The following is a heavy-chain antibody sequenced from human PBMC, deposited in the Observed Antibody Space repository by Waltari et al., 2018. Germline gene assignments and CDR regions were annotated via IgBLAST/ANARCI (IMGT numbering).Heavy chain of an antibody. CDR2: IYPGDSDT. CDR3: ARRVRITYYYDSSGSMDY. V-gene: IGHV5-51*01. D-gene: IGHD3-22*01. J-gene: IGHJ4*02. Sequence: EVQLVQSGAEVKKPGESLKLSCKGSGYSFTSYWIGWVRQMPGKGLEWMGIIYPGDSDTRYSPSFQGQVTISADKSISTAYLQWSSLKASDTAMYYCARRVRITYYYDSSGSMDYWGQGTLVTVSS. CDR1: GYSFTSYW.